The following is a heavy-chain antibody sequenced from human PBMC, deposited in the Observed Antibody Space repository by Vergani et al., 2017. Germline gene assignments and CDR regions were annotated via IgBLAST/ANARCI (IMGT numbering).Heavy chain of an antibody. CDR1: GGTFSSYA. J-gene: IGHJ6*02. CDR2: IIPILGIA. D-gene: IGHD5-18*01. V-gene: IGHV1-69*04. Sequence: QVQLVQSGAEVKKPGSSVKVSCKASGGTFSSYAISWVRQAPGQGLEWMGRIIPILGIANYAQKFQGRVTITADKSTSTAYMELSSLRSEDTAVYYCARGMVTPFYYYYYGMDVWGQGTTVTVSS. CDR3: ARGMVTPFYYYYYGMDV.